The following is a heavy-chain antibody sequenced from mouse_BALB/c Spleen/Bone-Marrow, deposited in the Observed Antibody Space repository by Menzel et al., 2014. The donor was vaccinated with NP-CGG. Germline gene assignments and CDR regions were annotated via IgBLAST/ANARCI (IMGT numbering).Heavy chain of an antibody. D-gene: IGHD1-1*01. CDR1: GFTFSSYA. Sequence: EVQRVESGGGLVKPGGSLKLSCAASGFTFSSYAMSWVRQTPEKRLEWVATITSGGSYTYYPDSMKGRFTISRDNAKNTLYLQMSSLRSEDTAMYYCASPILYYGSLDYWGQGTTLTVSS. V-gene: IGHV5-9-3*01. J-gene: IGHJ2*01. CDR2: ITSGGSYT. CDR3: ASPILYYGSLDY.